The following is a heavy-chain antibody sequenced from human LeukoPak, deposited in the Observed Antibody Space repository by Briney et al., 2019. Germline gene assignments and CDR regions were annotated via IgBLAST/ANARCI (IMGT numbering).Heavy chain of an antibody. Sequence: GGSLRLSCAASGFSFSTYAMSWVRQAPGKGLEWVSTITGGGTYYADSVRGRFTISRGNSKNTLFLQMNSLRAEDTAVYSCAKDLSGRSYSYYYMDVWDRGTTVTVSS. CDR1: GFSFSTYA. J-gene: IGHJ6*03. V-gene: IGHV3-23*01. CDR2: ITGGGT. D-gene: IGHD1-26*01. CDR3: AKDLSGRSYSYYYMDV.